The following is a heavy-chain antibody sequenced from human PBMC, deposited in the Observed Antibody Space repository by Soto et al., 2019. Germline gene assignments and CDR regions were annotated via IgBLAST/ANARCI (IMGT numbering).Heavy chain of an antibody. J-gene: IGHJ6*02. CDR2: IDPGDSDT. CDR3: ARARLRGYSYYYYGMDV. CDR1: GYSFTKYW. V-gene: IGHV5-51*01. Sequence: RGESLKISCKGSGYSFTKYWIVWVRQTPGKGLECMGIIDPGDSDTRYSPSFQGQVTISADKSISTAYLQWSSLKASVTAMYYCARARLRGYSYYYYGMDVWGQGTTVTVSS. D-gene: IGHD5-18*01.